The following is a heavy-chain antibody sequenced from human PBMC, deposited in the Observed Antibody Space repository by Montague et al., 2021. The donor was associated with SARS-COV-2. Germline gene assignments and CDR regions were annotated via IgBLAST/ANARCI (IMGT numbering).Heavy chain of an antibody. CDR3: ARDAYSNYGEGNYFDY. Sequence: SLILSCAASGFTFSSYFMNLFRQAPGKGLEWVSSISTSSSYIYYADSVKGRFTISRDNAKNSLYLQMNSLRAEDTAVYYCARDAYSNYGEGNYFDYWGQGTLVTVSS. D-gene: IGHD4-11*01. CDR2: ISTSSSYI. V-gene: IGHV3-21*01. J-gene: IGHJ4*02. CDR1: GFTFSSYF.